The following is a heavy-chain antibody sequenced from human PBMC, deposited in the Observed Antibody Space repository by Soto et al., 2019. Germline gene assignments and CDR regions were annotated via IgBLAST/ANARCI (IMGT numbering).Heavy chain of an antibody. Sequence: QVQLVESGGGVVQPGRSLRLSCAASGFTFSSYGMHWVRQAPGKGLEWVAVIWYDGSNKYYADSVKGRFTISRDKSKNTLYLHMNSLRAEDTAVYYCARDLSSGWYATLDYWGQGTLVTVSS. CDR2: IWYDGSNK. V-gene: IGHV3-33*01. CDR1: GFTFSSYG. D-gene: IGHD6-19*01. J-gene: IGHJ4*02. CDR3: ARDLSSGWYATLDY.